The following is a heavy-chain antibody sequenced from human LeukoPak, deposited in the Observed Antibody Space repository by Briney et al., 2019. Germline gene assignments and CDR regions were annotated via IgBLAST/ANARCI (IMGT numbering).Heavy chain of an antibody. Sequence: GGSLRLSCAASGFRFSSYSMNWVRQAPGKGLVWVSRINSDGRSANYADSVRGRFTISRDNAKNTLYLQMNSLRVEDTAVYYCAGGYSASLDYWGQRTLVTVSS. CDR1: GFRFSSYS. CDR2: INSDGRSA. J-gene: IGHJ4*02. CDR3: AGGYSASLDY. D-gene: IGHD5-18*01. V-gene: IGHV3-74*01.